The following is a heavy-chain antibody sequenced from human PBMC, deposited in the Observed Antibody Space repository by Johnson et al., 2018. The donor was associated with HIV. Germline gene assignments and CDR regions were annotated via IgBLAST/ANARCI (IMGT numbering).Heavy chain of an antibody. CDR2: IKQDGSEK. J-gene: IGHJ3*02. D-gene: IGHD3-22*01. Sequence: VQLVESGGGLVQPGGSLRLSCAASGFTFSSYWMSWVRQAPGKGLEWVANIKQDGSEKYYVDSVKGRFTISRDNAKNSLYLQMNSLRAEDTALYYCAKGGYDSEDAFDIWGQGTMVTVSS. CDR1: GFTFSSYW. CDR3: AKGGYDSEDAFDI. V-gene: IGHV3-7*03.